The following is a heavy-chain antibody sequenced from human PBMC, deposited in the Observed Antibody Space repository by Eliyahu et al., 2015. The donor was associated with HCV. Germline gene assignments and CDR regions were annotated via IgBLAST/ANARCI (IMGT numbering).Heavy chain of an antibody. J-gene: IGHJ4*02. V-gene: IGHV3-23*01. CDR2: ISGSGGST. CDR1: GFTFSNYA. D-gene: IGHD1-26*01. Sequence: EVQLLESGGGLVQPGGSLRLSCAASGFTFSNYAMNWVRQAPGKGLEWVSTISGSGGSTYYADSVKGRFTISRDNSKNTLYLQMNNLRAEDTAVYYCAKDHGSGTYAFDYWGQGTLVTVSS. CDR3: AKDHGSGTYAFDY.